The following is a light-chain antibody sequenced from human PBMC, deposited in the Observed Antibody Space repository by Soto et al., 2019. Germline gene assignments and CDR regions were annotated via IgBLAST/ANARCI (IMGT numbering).Light chain of an antibody. Sequence: IQLTQSPSSLSASVGDRVTITCRASQDIGIYLAWYQQKTGKAPNLLIYAASSLQRGVTSRFSGSGSGTDFTLNIRSMKTEDFATYHCKQLSSCTVTVGQGKKGDIK. CDR3: KQLSSCTVT. CDR1: QDIGIY. CDR2: AAS. J-gene: IGKJ1*01. V-gene: IGKV1-9*01.